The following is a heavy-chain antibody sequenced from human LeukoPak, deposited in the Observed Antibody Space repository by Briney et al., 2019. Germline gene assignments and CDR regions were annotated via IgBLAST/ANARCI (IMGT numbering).Heavy chain of an antibody. CDR2: ISAYNGNT. V-gene: IGHV1-18*01. CDR1: GYTFTSYG. CDR3: ARLPPYYYDSSGYYAY. D-gene: IGHD3-22*01. J-gene: IGHJ4*02. Sequence: ASVKVSCKASGYTFTSYGISWVRQAPGQGLEWMGWISAYNGNTNYAQKLQGRVTMTTDTSTSTAYMELRSLRSDDTAVYYCARLPPYYYDSSGYYAYWGQGTLVTVSS.